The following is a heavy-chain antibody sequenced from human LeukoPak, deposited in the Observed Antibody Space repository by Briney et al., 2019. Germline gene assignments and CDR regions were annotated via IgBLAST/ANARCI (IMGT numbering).Heavy chain of an antibody. CDR1: GFTFRHDA. Sequence: PERSLRPSCAASGFTFRHDAVHWVRQDPGRGLEWVAVLSFDGAHKYYAESVKGRFTISKDNSNNTLFLQMDSLRLEDTALYYCVRARAGGLYYWGQGTLVTVSS. D-gene: IGHD3-16*01. CDR3: VRARAGGLYY. CDR2: LSFDGAHK. J-gene: IGHJ4*02. V-gene: IGHV3-30*04.